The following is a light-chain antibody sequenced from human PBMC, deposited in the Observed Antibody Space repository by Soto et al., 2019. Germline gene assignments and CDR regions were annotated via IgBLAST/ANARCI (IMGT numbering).Light chain of an antibody. V-gene: IGKV3-11*01. CDR2: DAS. CDR1: QSVSPY. CDR3: QQYGDSPVT. J-gene: IGKJ1*01. Sequence: EIVLTQSPATLSLSPGERATLSCRASQSVSPYLAWYQQKPGQSPRLLIYDASNTATGIPARFSGSGSGTDFTLTISRLVPEDFAVYYCQQYGDSPVTFGQGTKVDIK.